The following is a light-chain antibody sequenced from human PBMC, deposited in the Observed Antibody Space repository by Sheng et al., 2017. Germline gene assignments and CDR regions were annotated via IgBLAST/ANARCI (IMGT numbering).Light chain of an antibody. Sequence: EIVLTQSPATLSLSPGERATLSCRASQSISSYLAWYQQKPGQAPRLLIYDASSRATGVPDRFSGSGSGTDFTLTISILEPEDFAIYYCQQRSDWPSFGQGTRLEIK. CDR1: QSISSY. CDR3: QQRSDWPS. V-gene: IGKV3-11*01. CDR2: DAS. J-gene: IGKJ5*01.